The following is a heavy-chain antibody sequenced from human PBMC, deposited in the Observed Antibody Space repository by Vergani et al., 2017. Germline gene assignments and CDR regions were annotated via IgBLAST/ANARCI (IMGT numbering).Heavy chain of an antibody. Sequence: QVQLQQWGAGLLKPSETLSLTCAVYGGSFSGYYWCWIRQPPGKGLEWIWEINHSGSTKYNPSLKSRVNISVDTSKNQFSLKLSSVTAPDTAVYYCARLNSSGYYYVDYWGQGTLVTVSS. CDR1: GGSFSGYY. V-gene: IGHV4-34*01. J-gene: IGHJ4*02. CDR3: ARLNSSGYYYVDY. CDR2: INHSGST. D-gene: IGHD3-22*01.